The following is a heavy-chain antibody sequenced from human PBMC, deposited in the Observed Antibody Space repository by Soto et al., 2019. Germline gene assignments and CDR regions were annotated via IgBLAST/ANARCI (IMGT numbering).Heavy chain of an antibody. D-gene: IGHD3-22*01. CDR2: IIPNLEIS. Sequence: QVQLVQSGAEVKKPGSSVKVSCKASGGTFSRHTVSWVRQAPGQGLEWMGRIIPNLEISNYAQKFQSRVTITAEKSTSTAYMELRSLRPEDTAMYYCARAHYYESSGWSCAFDIWGQGTMVTVSS. J-gene: IGHJ3*02. CDR1: GGTFSRHT. CDR3: ARAHYYESSGWSCAFDI. V-gene: IGHV1-69*02.